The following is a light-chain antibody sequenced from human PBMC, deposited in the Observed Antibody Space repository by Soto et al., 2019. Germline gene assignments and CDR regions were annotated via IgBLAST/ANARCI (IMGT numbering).Light chain of an antibody. J-gene: IGKJ4*01. CDR2: GAS. V-gene: IGKV3-20*01. Sequence: EIVLTQSPGTLSLSPWERATRSCRASQSVSSSYLAWYQQKPGQAPRLLIYGASSRATGIPDRFSGSGSGTDFTLTISRLEPEDFAVYYCQQYGSSPLTFGGGTKVDIK. CDR1: QSVSSSY. CDR3: QQYGSSPLT.